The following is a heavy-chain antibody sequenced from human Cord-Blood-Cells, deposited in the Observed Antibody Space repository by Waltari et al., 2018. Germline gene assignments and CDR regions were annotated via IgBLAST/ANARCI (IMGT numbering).Heavy chain of an antibody. J-gene: IGHJ3*02. Sequence: QVQLVQSGAEVKKPGSSVKVSCKASGGTFSSYAISWVRQAPGQGLEWMGGSNPSLGIANYAQKFQGRVTITAEESTSTAYMELSSLRSEDTAVYYCARGSGILTGSAVDIWGQGTMVTVSS. D-gene: IGHD3-9*01. V-gene: IGHV1-69*04. CDR2: SNPSLGIA. CDR3: ARGSGILTGSAVDI. CDR1: GGTFSSYA.